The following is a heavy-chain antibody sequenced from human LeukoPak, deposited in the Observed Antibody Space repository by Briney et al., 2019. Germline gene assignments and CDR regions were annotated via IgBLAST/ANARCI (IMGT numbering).Heavy chain of an antibody. J-gene: IGHJ4*02. D-gene: IGHD4-23*01. Sequence: GGSLRLSCAASGFTFSSYAMSWVRQAPGKGLEWVSVISGSANSTYYADSVKGRFTISRDNAKNSLYLQMNSLRAEDTALYYCAKDNGGNWDYWGQGTLVTVSS. V-gene: IGHV3-23*01. CDR2: ISGSANST. CDR3: AKDNGGNWDY. CDR1: GFTFSSYA.